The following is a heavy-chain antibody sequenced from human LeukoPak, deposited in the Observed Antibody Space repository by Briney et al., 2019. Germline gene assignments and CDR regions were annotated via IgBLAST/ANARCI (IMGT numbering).Heavy chain of an antibody. CDR2: IYYSGNT. D-gene: IGHD5-12*01. CDR3: ASLTESGYDFFWNY. Sequence: SETLSLTCAVYGGSFSGYYWSWIRQPPGKGLEWIWCIYYSGNTYYNPSLKSRVTISVDTSKNQFSLKLSSVTAADTAVYYCASLTESGYDFFWNYWGQGTLVTVSS. CDR1: GGSFSGYY. J-gene: IGHJ4*02. V-gene: IGHV4-34*09.